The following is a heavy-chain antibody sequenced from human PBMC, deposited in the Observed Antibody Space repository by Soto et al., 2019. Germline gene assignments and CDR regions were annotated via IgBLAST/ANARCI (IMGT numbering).Heavy chain of an antibody. Sequence: GGSLRLSCAASGFTFSSYAMSWVRQAPGKGLEWVSAISGSGGSTYYADSVKGRFTISRDNSKNTLYLQMNSLRAEDTAVYYCANTAELRFLEWPSQAGDYWGQGTLVTVSS. J-gene: IGHJ4*02. V-gene: IGHV3-23*01. D-gene: IGHD3-3*01. CDR1: GFTFSSYA. CDR3: ANTAELRFLEWPSQAGDY. CDR2: ISGSGGST.